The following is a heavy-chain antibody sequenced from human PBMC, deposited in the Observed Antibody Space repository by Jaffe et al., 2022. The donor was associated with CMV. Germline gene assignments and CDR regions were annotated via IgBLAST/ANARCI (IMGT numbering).Heavy chain of an antibody. D-gene: IGHD6-13*01. Sequence: QLQLQESGPGLVKPSETLSLTCTVSGGSISSSSYYWGWIRQPPGKGLEWIGTIYYGGNTYYNPSLKSRVTISIDTSKNQFSLRLNSVTAADTAVYYCARPYQYPGYSSSWDTKTFWYFDLWGRGTLLTVSS. CDR1: GGSISSSSYY. J-gene: IGHJ2*01. V-gene: IGHV4-39*01. CDR3: ARPYQYPGYSSSWDTKTFWYFDL. CDR2: IYYGGNT.